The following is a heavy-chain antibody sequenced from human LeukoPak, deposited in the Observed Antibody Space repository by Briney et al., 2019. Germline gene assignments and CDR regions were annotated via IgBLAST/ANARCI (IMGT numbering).Heavy chain of an antibody. D-gene: IGHD6-13*01. CDR3: ARATIAAAGFLDY. V-gene: IGHV3-66*01. CDR1: GFTVSSNY. Sequence: GGSLRLSCAASGFTVSSNYMSWVRQAPGKGLEWVSVICSGGSTYYADSVKGRFTISRDNSKNTLYLQMHSLRAEDAAVYYCARATIAAAGFLDYWGQGTLVTVSS. J-gene: IGHJ4*02. CDR2: ICSGGST.